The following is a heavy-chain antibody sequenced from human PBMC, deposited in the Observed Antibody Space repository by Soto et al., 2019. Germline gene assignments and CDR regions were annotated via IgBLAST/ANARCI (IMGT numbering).Heavy chain of an antibody. Sequence: QLQLQESGPGLVKPSETLSLTCTVSGGSISSSSYYWGWIRQPPGKGLEWIGSIYYSGSTYYNPSRKSRVTMSVDTSKNRCSLKLSSLSAADTAVYYCARLYSSSWYGDYWGQGTLVTVSS. J-gene: IGHJ4*02. CDR1: GGSISSSSYY. CDR2: IYYSGST. D-gene: IGHD6-13*01. CDR3: ARLYSSSWYGDY. V-gene: IGHV4-39*01.